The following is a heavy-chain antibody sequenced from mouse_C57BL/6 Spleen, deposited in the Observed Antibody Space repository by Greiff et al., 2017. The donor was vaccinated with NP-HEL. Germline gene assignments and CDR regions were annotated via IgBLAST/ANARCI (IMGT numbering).Heavy chain of an antibody. CDR2: INPYNGGT. CDR1: GYTFTDYY. V-gene: IGHV1-19*01. CDR3: ARSESLYYFDY. Sequence: EVQLQQSGPVLVKPGASVKMSCKASGYTFTDYYMNWVKQSHGKSLEWIGVINPYNGGTSYNQKFKGKATLTVAKSSSTAYMELNSLTSEDSAVYYCARSESLYYFDYWGQGTTLTVSA. J-gene: IGHJ2*01.